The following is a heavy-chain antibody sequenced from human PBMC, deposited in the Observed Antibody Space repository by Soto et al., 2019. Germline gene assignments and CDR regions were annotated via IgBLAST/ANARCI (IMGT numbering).Heavy chain of an antibody. V-gene: IGHV4-30-4*01. CDR3: AREPLLYGSGSRKNNWFYP. D-gene: IGHD3-10*01. CDR2: IYYSGST. Sequence: TSETLSLTCTVSGGSISSGDYYWSWIRQPPGKGLEWIGYIYYSGSTYYNPPLKSRVTISVDTSKNQFSLKLSSVTAADTAVYYCAREPLLYGSGSRKNNWFYPWGQGTLVTVSS. J-gene: IGHJ5*02. CDR1: GGSISSGDYY.